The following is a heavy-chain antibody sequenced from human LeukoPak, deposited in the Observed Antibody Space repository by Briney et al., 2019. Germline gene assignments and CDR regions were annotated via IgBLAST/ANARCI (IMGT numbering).Heavy chain of an antibody. D-gene: IGHD4-23*01. CDR2: IYYSGST. CDR1: GGSISSSSYY. CDR3: ARMGQYGGPLCYFDY. Sequence: SETLSLTCTVSGGSISSSSYYWGWIRQPPGKGLEWIGSIYYSGSTYYNPSLKSRVIISVDTSKNQFSLKLSSVTAADTAVYYRARMGQYGGPLCYFDYWGQGTLVTVSS. V-gene: IGHV4-39*07. J-gene: IGHJ4*02.